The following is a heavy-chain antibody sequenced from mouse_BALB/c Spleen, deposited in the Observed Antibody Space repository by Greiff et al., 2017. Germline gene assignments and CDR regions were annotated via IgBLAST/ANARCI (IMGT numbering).Heavy chain of an antibody. CDR2: ISSGSSTI. J-gene: IGHJ4*01. D-gene: IGHD2-2*01. V-gene: IGHV5-17*02. CDR1: GFTFSSFG. Sequence: EVMLVESGGGLVQPGGSRKLSCAASGFTFSSFGMHWVRQAPEKGLEWVAYISSGSSTIYYADTVKGRFTISRDNPKNTLFLQMTSLRSEDTAMYYCARRGGYYDAMDYWGQGTSVTVSS. CDR3: ARRGGYYDAMDY.